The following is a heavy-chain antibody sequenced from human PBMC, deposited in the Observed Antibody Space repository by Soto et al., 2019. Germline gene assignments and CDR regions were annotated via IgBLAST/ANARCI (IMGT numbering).Heavy chain of an antibody. Sequence: GGSLRLSCAASGFTFSSYSMNWVRQAPGKGLEWVSSISSSSSYIYYADSVKGRFTISRYNAKNSLYLQMNSLRAEDTAVYYCAAGPSDWWSYGYGWEFDYWGQGTLVTVSS. J-gene: IGHJ4*02. CDR2: ISSSSSYI. V-gene: IGHV3-21*01. CDR1: GFTFSSYS. D-gene: IGHD5-18*01. CDR3: AAGPSDWWSYGYGWEFDY.